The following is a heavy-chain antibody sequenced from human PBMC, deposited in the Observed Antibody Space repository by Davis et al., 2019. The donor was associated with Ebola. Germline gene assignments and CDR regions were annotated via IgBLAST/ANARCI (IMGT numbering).Heavy chain of an antibody. CDR3: ARGMGELALN. J-gene: IGHJ4*02. Sequence: AASVQVSCQASGYPFTDFAINWLRLAPGQRFEWLGWITTNTASPTYARGFSERFVFSLDTSVDTAFLQINNLRAEDTAIYYCARGMGELALNWGQGTLVTVSS. CDR2: ITTNTASP. V-gene: IGHV7-4-1*02. D-gene: IGHD3-16*01. CDR1: GYPFTDFA.